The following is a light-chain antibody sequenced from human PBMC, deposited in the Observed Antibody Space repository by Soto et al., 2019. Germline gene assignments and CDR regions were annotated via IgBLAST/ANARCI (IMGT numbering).Light chain of an antibody. Sequence: EIVLTQSPDTLSLSPGESATLSSRASQSVSSYLAWYQQKPGQAPRLLIYGASTRATAIPARFSGSGSGTEFTLTISSLQSDDFAVYYCQQYGSPRTFGQGTKVDIK. CDR1: QSVSSY. CDR3: QQYGSPRT. V-gene: IGKV3-15*01. CDR2: GAS. J-gene: IGKJ1*01.